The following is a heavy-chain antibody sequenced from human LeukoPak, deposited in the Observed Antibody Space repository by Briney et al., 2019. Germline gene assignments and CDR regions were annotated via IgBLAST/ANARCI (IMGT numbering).Heavy chain of an antibody. V-gene: IGHV4-39*07. Sequence: PSETLSLTCTVSGGSISSSSYYWGWIRQPPGKGLEWIRSIYYSGSTYYNPSLKSRVTISVDTSKNQFSLKLSSVTAADTAVYYCARVSGITMIVVVQSDGFDIWGQGTMVSVSS. J-gene: IGHJ3*02. CDR1: GGSISSSSYY. CDR2: IYYSGST. CDR3: ARVSGITMIVVVQSDGFDI. D-gene: IGHD3-22*01.